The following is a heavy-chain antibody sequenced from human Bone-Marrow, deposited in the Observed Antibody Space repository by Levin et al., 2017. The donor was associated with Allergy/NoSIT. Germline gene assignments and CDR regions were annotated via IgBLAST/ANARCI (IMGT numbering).Heavy chain of an antibody. V-gene: IGHV4-30-4*01. CDR2: IYYDGTT. CDR3: ARVARYNGNYTPNRFGP. CDR1: GASINSGDYY. D-gene: IGHD1-1*01. Sequence: PSETLSLTCTVSGASINSGDYYWSWIRQPPGKGLEWIGYIYYDGTTYYSPSLQSRVTISVDTSKNQFSLRLSSMTAADTAVYYCARVARYNGNYTPNRFGPWGQGTLVTVSS. J-gene: IGHJ5*02.